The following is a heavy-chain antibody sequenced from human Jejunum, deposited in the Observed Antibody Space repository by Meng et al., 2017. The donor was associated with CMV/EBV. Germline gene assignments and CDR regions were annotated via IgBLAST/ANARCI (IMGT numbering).Heavy chain of an antibody. CDR3: AREMPMTCYFDQ. Sequence: QVQLVQSGDEVKKPGVSLKLSCETSGFTFTTYFMHWRRQAPGQGLQWMGLFNPNGDVTTYSPRFQGRITLTGDTSTSTLYMELSSLTSDDTAVYYCAREMPMTCYFDQWGQGTLVTVSS. CDR2: FNPNGDVT. V-gene: IGHV1-46*01. J-gene: IGHJ4*03. D-gene: IGHD3-22*01. CDR1: GFTFTTYF.